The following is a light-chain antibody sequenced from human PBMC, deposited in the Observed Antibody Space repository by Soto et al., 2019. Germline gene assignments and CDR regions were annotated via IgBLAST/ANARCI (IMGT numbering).Light chain of an antibody. J-gene: IGKJ1*01. CDR2: KAS. CDR3: QQYNTYWT. V-gene: IGKV1-5*03. Sequence: DIQMTQSPSTLSASVGDRVTINCRASESIYDWLAWYQQKPGKAPKLLIYKASNLESGVPSRFSGSSSGTEFTLTISSLQPDDFATYYCQQYNTYWTFGQGTKVEIK. CDR1: ESIYDW.